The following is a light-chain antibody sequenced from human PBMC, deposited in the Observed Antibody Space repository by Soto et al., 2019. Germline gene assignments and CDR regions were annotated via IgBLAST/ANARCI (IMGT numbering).Light chain of an antibody. CDR3: QQRTNWPSST. CDR2: DAS. Sequence: EIVLTHSPATLSLSPGERATLSCRASQSVNSYLAWYQQRPGQAPRLLIHDASSRATGIPARFSGSGSGTDFTLTISSLEPEDFAVYYCQQRTNWPSSTFGQGTHWRL. CDR1: QSVNSY. V-gene: IGKV3-11*01. J-gene: IGKJ5*01.